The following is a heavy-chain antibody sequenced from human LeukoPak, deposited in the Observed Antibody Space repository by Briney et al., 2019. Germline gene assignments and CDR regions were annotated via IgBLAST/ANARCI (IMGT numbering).Heavy chain of an antibody. CDR1: GGSISSSNW. V-gene: IGHV4-4*02. CDR2: IYQTGST. J-gene: IGHJ4*02. CDR3: ARLRAYYYDTSGYYNFDF. Sequence: SGTLSLTCAVSGGSISSSNWWSWVRQPPGKGLEWIGEIYQTGSTNYNPSLQSRVTISVDTSKNQFSLRLSSVTAADTAVYYCARLRAYYYDTSGYYNFDFWGQGTLVTVSS. D-gene: IGHD3-22*01.